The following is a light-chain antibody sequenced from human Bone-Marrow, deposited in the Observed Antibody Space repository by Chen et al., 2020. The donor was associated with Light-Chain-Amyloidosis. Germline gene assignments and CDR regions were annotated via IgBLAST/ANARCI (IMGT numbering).Light chain of an antibody. CDR1: SGSIATNY. CDR3: QSYQGSSQGV. J-gene: IGLJ3*02. Sequence: NFMLTQPHYVSESPGKTVIISCTRSSGSIATNYVQWYQQRPGSSPTTGIYEDDQRPSGVPDRFSGSIDRSSNSASLTSSGLETEDEADYYCQSYQGSSQGVFGGGTKLTVL. CDR2: EDD. V-gene: IGLV6-57*01.